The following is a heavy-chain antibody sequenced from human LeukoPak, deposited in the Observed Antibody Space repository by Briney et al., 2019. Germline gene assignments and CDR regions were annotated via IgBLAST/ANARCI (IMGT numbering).Heavy chain of an antibody. D-gene: IGHD6-13*01. CDR3: ARGISTAVTFHLDV. Sequence: ASVKVSCKASGGTFSSYAISWVRQAPGQGLEWMGGIIPIFGTANYSQKFQGRVTISRDTSASTGYMELSSLRSEDAAVYYCARGISTAVTFHLDVWGQGTTVTVSS. V-gene: IGHV1-69*05. CDR2: IIPIFGTA. J-gene: IGHJ6*02. CDR1: GGTFSSYA.